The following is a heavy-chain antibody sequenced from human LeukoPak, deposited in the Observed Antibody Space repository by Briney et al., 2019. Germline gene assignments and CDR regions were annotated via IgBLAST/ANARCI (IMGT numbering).Heavy chain of an antibody. Sequence: GGSLRLSCAAAGFIFTSHGMHWVRQAPGKGLEWVAVIWFDGSNQFYADSVKGRFTISRDNSKNTLYLQMNSLRAEDTAVYYCARGPYSSSWYYFEYWGQGTLVTVSS. CDR1: GFIFTSHG. D-gene: IGHD6-13*01. J-gene: IGHJ4*02. V-gene: IGHV3-33*01. CDR3: ARGPYSSSWYYFEY. CDR2: IWFDGSNQ.